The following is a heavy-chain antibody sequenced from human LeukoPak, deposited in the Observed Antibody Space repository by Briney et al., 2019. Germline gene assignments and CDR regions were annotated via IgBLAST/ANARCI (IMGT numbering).Heavy chain of an antibody. CDR1: GYTFTSYY. CDR3: TRDGKTAAGNYFDY. V-gene: IGHV1-46*01. J-gene: IGHJ4*02. Sequence: ASVKVSCKASGYTFTSYYMHWVRQAPGQGLEWMGIINPSGGGTTYAQKLQGRVTMTRDKSTSTVYMEMSSLRSEDTAVYYCTRDGKTAAGNYFDYWGQGTLVTVSS. D-gene: IGHD6-13*01. CDR2: INPSGGGT.